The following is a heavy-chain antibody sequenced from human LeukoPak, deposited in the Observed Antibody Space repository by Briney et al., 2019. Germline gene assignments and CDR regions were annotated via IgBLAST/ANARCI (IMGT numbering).Heavy chain of an antibody. CDR1: GFTFGNYA. V-gene: IGHV3-23*01. J-gene: IGHJ5*02. CDR2: IYGSDDKT. D-gene: IGHD2-15*01. CDR3: AKTQGYYDA. Sequence: TGGSLRLSCVASGFTFGNYAMSWVRQAPGKGLELVSGIYGSDDKTVYGDAVKDRFTISRDNSKNTLYLQMNSLRADDTAVYYCAKTQGYYDAWGQGALVTVSS.